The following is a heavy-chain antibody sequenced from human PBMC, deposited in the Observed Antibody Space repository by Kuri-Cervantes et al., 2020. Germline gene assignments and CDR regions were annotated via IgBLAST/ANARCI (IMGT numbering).Heavy chain of an antibody. Sequence: GGSLRLSCAASGFTFSTHGIHWVRQTPGKGLEWVALISYDGSNKYYADSVKGRSTISRDNSKNTLYLQMNSLRAEDTAVYYCAKGDTAMAFLVDYWGQGTLVTVSS. D-gene: IGHD5-18*01. CDR1: GFTFSTHG. CDR2: ISYDGSNK. V-gene: IGHV3-30*18. CDR3: AKGDTAMAFLVDY. J-gene: IGHJ4*02.